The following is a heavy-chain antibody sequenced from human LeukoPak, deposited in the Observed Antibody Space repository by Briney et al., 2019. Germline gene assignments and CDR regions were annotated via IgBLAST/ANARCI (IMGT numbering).Heavy chain of an antibody. V-gene: IGHV1-69*13. D-gene: IGHD6-13*01. CDR2: IIPIFGTA. J-gene: IGHJ4*02. CDR3: ARVKRFRIAAAEES. CDR1: GGTFSSYA. Sequence: ALVKVSCKASGGTFSSYAISWVRQAPGQGLEWMGWIIPIFGTANYAQKFQGRVTITADESTSTAYMELSSLRSEDTAVYYCARVKRFRIAAAEESWGQGTLVTVSS.